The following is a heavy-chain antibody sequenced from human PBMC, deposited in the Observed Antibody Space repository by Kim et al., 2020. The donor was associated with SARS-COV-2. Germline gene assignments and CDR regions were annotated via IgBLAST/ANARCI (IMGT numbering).Heavy chain of an antibody. D-gene: IGHD2-2*01. Sequence: GGSLRLSCAASGFTFSSYAMSWVRQAPGKGLEWVSAISGSGGSTYYADSVKGRFTISRDNSKNTLYLQMNSLRAEDTAVYYCAKGRYQLARQLWWGTRFDPWGQGTLVTVSS. CDR1: GFTFSSYA. CDR2: ISGSGGST. J-gene: IGHJ5*02. V-gene: IGHV3-23*01. CDR3: AKGRYQLARQLWWGTRFDP.